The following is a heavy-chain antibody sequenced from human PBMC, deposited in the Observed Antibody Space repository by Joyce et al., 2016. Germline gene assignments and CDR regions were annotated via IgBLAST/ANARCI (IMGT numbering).Heavy chain of an antibody. CDR1: GCSISSSTDY. D-gene: IGHD3-10*01. CDR2: IYYNENT. J-gene: IGHJ5*02. V-gene: IGHV4-39*07. CDR3: ARDRLGGVHVENWFDP. Sequence: QLQLQESGPGLVKPSETLSLTCTVSGCSISSSTDYWGWPLQPHGKGPECVWSIYYNENTYYNPSLKSRISLSLDTSKNQFSLKLISVTAADTAIYYCARDRLGGVHVENWFDPWGQGTLVTVSS.